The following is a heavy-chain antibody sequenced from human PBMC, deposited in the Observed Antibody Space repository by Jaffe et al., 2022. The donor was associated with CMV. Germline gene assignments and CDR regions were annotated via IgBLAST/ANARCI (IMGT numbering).Heavy chain of an antibody. D-gene: IGHD2-21*02. CDR2: IKSKTDGGTT. Sequence: EVQLVESGGGLVKPGGSLRLSCAASGFTFSNAWMSWVRQAPGKGLEWVGRIKSKTDGGTTDYAAPVKGRFTISRDDSKNTLYLQMNSLKTEDTAVYYCTTDPSFYCGGDCYPDYWGQGTLVTVSS. J-gene: IGHJ4*02. CDR1: GFTFSNAW. CDR3: TTDPSFYCGGDCYPDY. V-gene: IGHV3-15*01.